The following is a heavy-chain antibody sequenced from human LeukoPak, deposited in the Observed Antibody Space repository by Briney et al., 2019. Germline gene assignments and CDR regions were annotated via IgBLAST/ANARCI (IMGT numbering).Heavy chain of an antibody. V-gene: IGHV3-21*01. D-gene: IGHD3-10*01. CDR2: ISSSSSYI. CDR1: GFTFSSYS. CDR3: ARAVLWFGEGAFDI. Sequence: AGGSLRLSCAASGFTFSSYSMNWVRQAPGKGLEWVSSISSSSSYIYYADSVKGRFTISRDNAKNSLYLQMNSLRAEDTAVYYCARAVLWFGEGAFDIWGQGTVVTVSS. J-gene: IGHJ3*02.